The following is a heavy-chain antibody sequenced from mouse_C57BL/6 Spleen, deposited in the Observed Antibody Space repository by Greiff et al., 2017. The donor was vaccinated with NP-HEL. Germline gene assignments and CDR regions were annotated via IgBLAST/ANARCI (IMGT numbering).Heavy chain of an antibody. Sequence: EVQLQESGPGLVKPSQSLSLTCSVTGYSITSGYYWNWILQFPGNKLEWMGYISYDGSNNYNPSLKNRISITRDTSKNQFFLKLNSVTTEDTATYYCAREGGYYYGYAMDYWGQGTSVTVSS. J-gene: IGHJ4*01. CDR2: ISYDGSN. CDR1: GYSITSGYY. V-gene: IGHV3-6*01. D-gene: IGHD2-1*01. CDR3: AREGGYYYGYAMDY.